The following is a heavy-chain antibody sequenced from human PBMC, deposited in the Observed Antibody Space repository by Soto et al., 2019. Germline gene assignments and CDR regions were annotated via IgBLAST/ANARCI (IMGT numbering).Heavy chain of an antibody. Sequence: SETLSLTCPVSGGYISSYYWSWIRQPPGKGLELIGYVYYSGSINYNPSLRSRVNISVDTSKNQLSLKMSSVTAADTAVYYCARDPGSWYFDSWGQGILVTVSS. CDR1: GGYISSYY. D-gene: IGHD3-10*01. J-gene: IGHJ4*02. CDR3: ARDPGSWYFDS. V-gene: IGHV4-59*01. CDR2: VYYSGSI.